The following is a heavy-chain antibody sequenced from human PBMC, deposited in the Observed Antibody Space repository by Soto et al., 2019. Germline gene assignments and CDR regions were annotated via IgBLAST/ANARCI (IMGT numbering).Heavy chain of an antibody. CDR1: GGPMSENDYY. V-gene: IGHV4-30-4*01. CDR2: IYDTWTT. D-gene: IGHD3-10*02. J-gene: IGHJ3*02. CDR3: ARGIVRGGFDI. Sequence: QVQLQEAGPGLVRPSQTLSLNCTVAGGPMSENDYYWSWLRQSPGQALQWIGHIYDTWTTSYSPSLKSRVTMSADTSRHQFSLQLTSVTAAVTALYFCARGIVRGGFDIWGQGTLVTVSS.